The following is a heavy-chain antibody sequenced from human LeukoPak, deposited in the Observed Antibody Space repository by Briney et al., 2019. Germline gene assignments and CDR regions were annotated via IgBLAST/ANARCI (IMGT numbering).Heavy chain of an antibody. Sequence: SETLSLTCTVSGGSISSYYWSWIRQPPGKGLEWIGYIYYSGSTKYNPSLKSRVSISVDTSKNQFSLKLSSVTAADTAVYYCASGIAAAGSDYYYYGMDVWGQGTTVTVSS. CDR1: GGSISSYY. V-gene: IGHV4-59*12. J-gene: IGHJ6*02. CDR3: ASGIAAAGSDYYYYGMDV. D-gene: IGHD6-13*01. CDR2: IYYSGST.